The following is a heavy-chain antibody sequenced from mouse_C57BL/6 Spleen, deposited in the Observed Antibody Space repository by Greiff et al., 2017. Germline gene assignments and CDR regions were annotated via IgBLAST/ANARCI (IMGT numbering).Heavy chain of an antibody. V-gene: IGHV1-80*01. CDR2: SYPGYGDT. J-gene: IGHJ3*01. Sequence: HVQLHQSWAELVKPGASVKISCKASGYAFSSSWMNWVKPRPGKGLELIGQSYPGYGDTNYTVKFQGKATLTADKSSSTAYMQRSSLTSEDSAVYFCAIYYDYAAYGGQGTLVTVSA. D-gene: IGHD2-4*01. CDR1: GYAFSSSW. CDR3: AIYYDYAAY.